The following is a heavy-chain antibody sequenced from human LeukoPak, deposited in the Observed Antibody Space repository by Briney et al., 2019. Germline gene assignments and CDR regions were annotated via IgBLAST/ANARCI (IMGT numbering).Heavy chain of an antibody. CDR1: GGSISSYY. J-gene: IGHJ4*02. Sequence: SETLSLTCTVSGGSISSYYWSWLRQPPGKGLEWIGYIYYTGNANYNPSLQSRLTISVDTSKNQLSLKLTSVTAADTAVYYCARHPPGYRLDYWGQGILVTVSS. CDR2: IYYTGNA. V-gene: IGHV4-59*08. CDR3: ARHPPGYRLDY. D-gene: IGHD3-16*02.